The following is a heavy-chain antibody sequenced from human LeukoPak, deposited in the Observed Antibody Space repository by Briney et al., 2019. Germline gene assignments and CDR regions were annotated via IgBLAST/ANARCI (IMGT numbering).Heavy chain of an antibody. J-gene: IGHJ5*02. D-gene: IGHD6-19*01. CDR3: ARGRTQWLVRGWFDP. CDR2: IYYSGST. CDR1: GGSISSSSYY. V-gene: IGHV4-39*01. Sequence: PSETLSLTCTVSGGSISSSSYYWGWIRQPPGKGLEWIGSIYYSGSTYYNPSLKSRVTISVDTSKNQFSLKLSSVTAADTAVYYCARGRTQWLVRGWFDPWGQGTLVTVSS.